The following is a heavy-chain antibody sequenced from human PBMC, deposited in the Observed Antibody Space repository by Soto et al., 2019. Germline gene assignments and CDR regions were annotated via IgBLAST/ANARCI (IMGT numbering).Heavy chain of an antibody. J-gene: IGHJ6*02. CDR1: GFTFSSYV. CDR3: AKEPAATGQYYYGMDV. CDR2: ISGSGGST. V-gene: IGHV3-23*01. Sequence: EVQLLESGGGLVQPGGSLRLSCAASGFTFSSYVMSWVRQAPGKGLEWVSAISGSGGSTYYADSVKGRFTISRDNSKNTLYLQMNSLRAEDTAVYYCAKEPAATGQYYYGMDVWGQGTTVTVSS. D-gene: IGHD6-25*01.